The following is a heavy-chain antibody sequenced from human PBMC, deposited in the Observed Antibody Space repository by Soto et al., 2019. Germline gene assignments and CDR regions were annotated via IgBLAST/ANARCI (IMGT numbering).Heavy chain of an antibody. V-gene: IGHV3-30*18. CDR2: ISYDGSNK. CDR1: GFTFSSYG. Sequence: LRLSCAASGFTFSSYGMHWVRQAPGKGLEWVAVISYDGSNKYYADSVKGRFTISRDNSKNTLYLQMNSLRAEDTAVYYCAKGTLYYYDSSGSLGRGGFDYWGQGTLVTVSS. CDR3: AKGTLYYYDSSGSLGRGGFDY. J-gene: IGHJ4*02. D-gene: IGHD3-22*01.